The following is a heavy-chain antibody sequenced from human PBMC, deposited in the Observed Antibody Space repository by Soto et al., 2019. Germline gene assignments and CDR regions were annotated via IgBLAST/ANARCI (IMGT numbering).Heavy chain of an antibody. Sequence: ASVKVSCKASGYTFTSYGISWVRQAPGQGLEWMGWISTDNGNTKYAQHLQGRVSMTTDTSTSTAYMDLRSLISDDTAVYYCARDLPPVDYWGQGTLVTVSS. V-gene: IGHV1-18*01. CDR3: ARDLPPVDY. CDR1: GYTFTSYG. CDR2: ISTDNGNT. J-gene: IGHJ4*02.